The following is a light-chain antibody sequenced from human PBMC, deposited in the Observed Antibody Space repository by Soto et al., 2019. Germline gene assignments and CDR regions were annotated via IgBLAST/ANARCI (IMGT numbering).Light chain of an antibody. V-gene: IGKV1-5*01. CDR1: QSISRW. CDR3: QHYKAFSPWT. CDR2: DAS. Sequence: DIQMIQSPSTLSASVGDRVTITFRASQSISRWLAWYQQKPGKAPKSLIYDASSLERGVPSRLSGSGSGTEFTLTISNLQPDDSATYYCQHYKAFSPWTFGQGTKVDI. J-gene: IGKJ1*01.